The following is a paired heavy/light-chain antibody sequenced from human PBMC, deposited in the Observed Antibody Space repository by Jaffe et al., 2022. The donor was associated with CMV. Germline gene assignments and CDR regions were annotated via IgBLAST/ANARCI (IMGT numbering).Heavy chain of an antibody. Sequence: EVQLVQSGAEVKKPGESLKISCKGSGYSFTTYWIAWVRQKPGKGLEWMGIIYPDDSDTRYSPSFQGQVTISADKSTSTAFLQWSSLKASDSAIYFCARVPGTATTGYAFDYWGQGTLVTVSS. J-gene: IGHJ4*02. D-gene: IGHD4-4*01. CDR3: ARVPGTATTGYAFDY. CDR1: GYSFTTYW. CDR2: IYPDDSDT. V-gene: IGHV5-51*01.
Light chain of an antibody. V-gene: IGKV3-20*01. Sequence: EIVLTQSPGTLSLSPGERATLSCRASQPVSSNYLAWYQQKPGQAPRLLFYGASNRATAIPDRFSGSGSGTDFTLTISRLEPEDFAIYYCQQYGPSVMYTFGQGTKLDIK. CDR3: QQYGPSVMYT. CDR2: GAS. CDR1: QPVSSNY. J-gene: IGKJ2*01.